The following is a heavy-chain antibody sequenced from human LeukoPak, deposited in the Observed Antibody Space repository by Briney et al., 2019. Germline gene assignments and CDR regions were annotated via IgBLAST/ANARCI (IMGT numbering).Heavy chain of an antibody. Sequence: ASVKVSCKASGYTFTGYYMHWVRQAPGQGLEWMGRINPNSGGTNYAQKFQGRVTMTRDTSVSTAYMELSRLRSDDTAVYYCARDPGGIAVAGEYTPLDYWGQGTLVTVSS. D-gene: IGHD6-19*01. CDR1: GYTFTGYY. CDR2: INPNSGGT. CDR3: ARDPGGIAVAGEYTPLDY. J-gene: IGHJ4*02. V-gene: IGHV1-2*06.